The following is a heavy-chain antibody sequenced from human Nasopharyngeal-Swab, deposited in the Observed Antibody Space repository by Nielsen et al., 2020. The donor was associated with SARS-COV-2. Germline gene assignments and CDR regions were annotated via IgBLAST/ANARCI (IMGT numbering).Heavy chain of an antibody. CDR1: GGSISSSSYY. CDR3: ASLNYGDYGGGVVGGGYYFDY. CDR2: INHSGST. J-gene: IGHJ4*02. D-gene: IGHD4-17*01. Sequence: SETLSLTCTVSGGSISSSSYYWGWIRQPPGKGLEWIGEINHSGSTNYNPSLKSRVTISVDTSKNQFSLKLSSVTAADTAVYYCASLNYGDYGGGVVGGGYYFDYWGQGTLVTVSS. V-gene: IGHV4-39*07.